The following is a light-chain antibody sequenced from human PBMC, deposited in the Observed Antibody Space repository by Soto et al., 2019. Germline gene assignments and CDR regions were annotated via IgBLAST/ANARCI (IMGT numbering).Light chain of an antibody. CDR3: QQYQT. CDR2: RAS. V-gene: IGKV1-5*03. Sequence: DIPMTQSPSTLSASVGDRVTITCRASQSITDWLAWYQLKPGKAPKLLIYRASSLEGGVPSRFSGSGSGTEFTLTISSLQPDDFATYYCQQYQTFGQGTKVEIK. J-gene: IGKJ1*01. CDR1: QSITDW.